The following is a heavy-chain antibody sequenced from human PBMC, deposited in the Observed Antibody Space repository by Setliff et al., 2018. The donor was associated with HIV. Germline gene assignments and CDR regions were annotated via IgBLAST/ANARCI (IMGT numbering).Heavy chain of an antibody. CDR2: ISHSGRT. J-gene: IGHJ3*02. CDR1: VGSFSGYY. Sequence: SETLCLTCAVYVGSFSGYYWSWIRQPPGKGLEWIGEISHSGRTNYNPSLKSRVTISVDTSKNQFSLKLSSVTAADTAVYYCARGPLDSSGYRSDAFDIWGQGTMVTVSS. V-gene: IGHV4-34*01. D-gene: IGHD3-22*01. CDR3: ARGPLDSSGYRSDAFDI.